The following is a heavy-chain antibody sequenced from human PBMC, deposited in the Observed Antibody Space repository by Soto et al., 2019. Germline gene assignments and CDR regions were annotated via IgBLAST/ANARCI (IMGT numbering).Heavy chain of an antibody. CDR3: AGREIVDCSGGSCYYTPFDY. V-gene: IGHV1-69*02. Sequence: SVKVSCKASGGTFSRYSITWVRQAPGHGLEWIGRIIPIFGIASYAQKFQGRVTITADESTSTAYMELSSLRSDDTAVYYCAGREIVDCSGGSCYYTPFDYWGQGTLVTVSS. CDR1: GGTFSRYS. CDR2: IIPIFGIA. D-gene: IGHD2-15*01. J-gene: IGHJ4*02.